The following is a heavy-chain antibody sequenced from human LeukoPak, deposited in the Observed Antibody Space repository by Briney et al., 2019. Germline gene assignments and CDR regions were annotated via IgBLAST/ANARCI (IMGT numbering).Heavy chain of an antibody. J-gene: IGHJ3*02. CDR2: ISSNGGST. V-gene: IGHV3-64*01. CDR3: TTDRTYYYDSSGYWDAFDI. CDR1: GFTFSSYA. D-gene: IGHD3-22*01. Sequence: PGGSLRLSCAASGFTFSSYAMHWVRQAPGKGLEYVSAISSNGGSTYYANSVKGRFTISRDNSKNTLYLQVNSLKAEDTAVYYCTTDRTYYYDSSGYWDAFDIWGQGTMVTVSS.